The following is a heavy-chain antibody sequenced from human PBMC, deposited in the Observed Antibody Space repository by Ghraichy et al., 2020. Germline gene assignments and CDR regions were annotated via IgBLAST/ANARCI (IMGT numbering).Heavy chain of an antibody. D-gene: IGHD3-10*01. CDR2: IRSKAYGGTT. CDR3: TREKSGGWFGELCMDV. Sequence: GGSLRLSCTASGFTFGDYAMSWVRQAPGKGLEWVGFIRSKAYGGTTEYAASVKGRFTISRDDSKSIAYLQMNSLKTEDTAVYYCTREKSGGWFGELCMDVWGQGTTVTVSS. J-gene: IGHJ6*02. CDR1: GFTFGDYA. V-gene: IGHV3-49*04.